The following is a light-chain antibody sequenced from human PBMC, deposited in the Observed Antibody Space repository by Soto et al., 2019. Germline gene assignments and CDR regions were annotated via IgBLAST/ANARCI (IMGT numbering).Light chain of an antibody. CDR1: QTFSSTS. Sequence: EIVLTQSPGNLSLSPGERATLSCRASQTFSSTSLAWYQQKPGQAPRLLIYGASSRATGIPDRFSGSGSGTDFTLTINRLEPEDFAAYYCQQYGSSLLTFGGGTKVQIK. CDR3: QQYGSSLLT. J-gene: IGKJ4*01. CDR2: GAS. V-gene: IGKV3-20*01.